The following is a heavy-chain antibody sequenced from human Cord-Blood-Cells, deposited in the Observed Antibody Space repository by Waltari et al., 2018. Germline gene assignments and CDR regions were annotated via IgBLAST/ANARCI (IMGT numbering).Heavy chain of an antibody. V-gene: IGHV1-8*03. CDR2: MNPNSGNT. Sequence: QVQLVQSGAEVKKPGASVKVSCKASGYTFTSYDINWVRQATGQGLEWSVWMNPNSGNTGYANKFQGRFTITRNTSISTAYMELSSLRSKDTAVYYCARGRLQGGGSYWYFDLWGRGTLVTVSS. D-gene: IGHD3-16*01. CDR3: ARGRLQGGGSYWYFDL. J-gene: IGHJ2*01. CDR1: GYTFTSYD.